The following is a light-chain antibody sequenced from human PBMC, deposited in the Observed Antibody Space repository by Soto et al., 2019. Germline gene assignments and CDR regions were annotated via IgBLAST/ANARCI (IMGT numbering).Light chain of an antibody. CDR2: DAS. V-gene: IGKV3-15*01. CDR3: QQYNNWPLYT. J-gene: IGKJ2*01. CDR1: QSVGGN. Sequence: EIVMTQSPATLSVSPGERATLSCRASQSVGGNLAWYQQRPGRAPRLLIYDASTRATDIPARFSGSGSGTEFTLTISSLQSEDFALYYCQQYNNWPLYTFCQGTKLEIK.